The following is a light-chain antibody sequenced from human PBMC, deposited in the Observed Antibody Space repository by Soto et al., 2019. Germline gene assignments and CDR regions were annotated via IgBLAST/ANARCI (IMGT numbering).Light chain of an antibody. CDR3: CSYAGSYTVV. J-gene: IGLJ3*02. Sequence: QSALTQPRSVSGSPGQSVTTSCTGTSSDVGAYNYVSWYQQHPGKVPKLMIYDVSRRPSGVPDRFSGSKSGNTASLTISGLQADDEADYYCCSYAGSYTVVFGGGTKVTVL. V-gene: IGLV2-11*01. CDR1: SSDVGAYNY. CDR2: DVS.